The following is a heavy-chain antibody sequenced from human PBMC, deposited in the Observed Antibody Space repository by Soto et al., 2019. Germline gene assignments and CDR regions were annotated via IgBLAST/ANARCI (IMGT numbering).Heavy chain of an antibody. CDR3: ARSYASGSPNWFDP. D-gene: IGHD3-10*01. CDR2: IVPGLGTT. Sequence: SVKVSCKTAGGTFSTYGINWVRQAPGQGLELIGGIVPGLGTTNYAQKFQGRVRITADAPTRTAYLELRSLRYEDTAMYYCARSYASGSPNWFDPWGQGTQVTVSS. V-gene: IGHV1-69*13. CDR1: GGTFSTYG. J-gene: IGHJ5*02.